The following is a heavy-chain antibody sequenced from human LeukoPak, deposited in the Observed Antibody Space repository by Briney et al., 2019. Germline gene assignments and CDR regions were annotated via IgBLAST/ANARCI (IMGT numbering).Heavy chain of an antibody. CDR3: DPHDSASQS. Sequence: PGGSLRLSCAASGFTFSIYAMHWVRQAPGKGLEWVAFISSDGRIQYYAYSVKGRFTISRDNSKNTLFLQMNGLRDEDTAVYYCDPHDSASQSWGQGTLVTVSS. J-gene: IGHJ5*02. CDR1: GFTFSIYA. CDR2: ISSDGRIQ. V-gene: IGHV3-30*04. D-gene: IGHD6-6*01.